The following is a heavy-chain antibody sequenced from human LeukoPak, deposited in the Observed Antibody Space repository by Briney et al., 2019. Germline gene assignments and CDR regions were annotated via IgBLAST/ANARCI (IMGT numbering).Heavy chain of an antibody. CDR2: IHRDGRT. CDR1: GVSISSSEW. CDR3: GKTDIYFNPIDY. J-gene: IGHJ4*02. D-gene: IGHD3-9*01. Sequence: SETRSLTCAVSGVSISSSEWWIWVRQPPGQGLEWIGEIHRDGRTRYNPSLKSRVTMSMDYSKNQFSLSVTSVTAADTAIYYCGKTDIYFNPIDYWGPGSLVTVSS. V-gene: IGHV4-4*02.